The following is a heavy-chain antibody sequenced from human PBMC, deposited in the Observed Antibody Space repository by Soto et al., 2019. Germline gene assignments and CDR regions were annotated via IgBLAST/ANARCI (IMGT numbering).Heavy chain of an antibody. V-gene: IGHV3-21*01. CDR3: ASATVVAATFDF. CDR2: ISSGSSNI. D-gene: IGHD2-15*01. CDR1: GFAFRSYN. Sequence: EVQLVESGGGLVKPGGSLTLSCAASGFAFRSYNMNWVRQAPGKGLEWVASISSGSSNIYYADSVKGRFTISRDNAKNSLFLQMDSLRAEDSAVYYCASATVVAATFDFWGQGTLVTASS. J-gene: IGHJ4*02.